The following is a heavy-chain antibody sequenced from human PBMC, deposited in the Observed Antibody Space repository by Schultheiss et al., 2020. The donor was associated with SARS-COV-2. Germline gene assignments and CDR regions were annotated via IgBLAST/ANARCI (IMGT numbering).Heavy chain of an antibody. D-gene: IGHD3-22*01. CDR1: GFTLSTHW. CDR2: INSDGGTT. J-gene: IGHJ4*02. CDR3: AKEDDSSGYYYFSVVAFDY. Sequence: GESLKISCAASGFTLSTHWMHWVRQAPGKGLVWVSRINSDGGTTNYADSVKGRFTISKDNAKNTLYLQMNSLRAEDTAVYYCAKEDDSSGYYYFSVVAFDYWGQGTLVTVAS. V-gene: IGHV3-74*01.